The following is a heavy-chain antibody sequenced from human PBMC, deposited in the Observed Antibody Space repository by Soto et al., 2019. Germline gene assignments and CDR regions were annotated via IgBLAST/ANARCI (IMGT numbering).Heavy chain of an antibody. CDR3: ARSYCSSTSCYFDY. D-gene: IGHD2-2*01. V-gene: IGHV5-10-1*01. CDR1: GYSFTSYW. CDR2: IDPSDSYT. Sequence: GESLKISCKGSGYSFTSYWISWVRQMPGKGLEWVGRIDPSDSYTNYSPSFQGHVTISADKSISTAYLQWSSLKASDTAMYYCARSYCSSTSCYFDYWGQGTLVTVSS. J-gene: IGHJ4*02.